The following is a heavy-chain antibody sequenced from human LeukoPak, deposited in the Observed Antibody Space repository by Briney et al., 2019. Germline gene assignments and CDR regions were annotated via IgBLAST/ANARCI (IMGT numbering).Heavy chain of an antibody. J-gene: IGHJ4*02. Sequence: GGSLRLSCAASGFTVSSNYMSWVRQAPGKGLEWVSVIYSSGTTYYADSVKGRFTISRDNSKNTLYLQMNSLRAEDTAVYYCARLSVRGVIIVLPNYFDYWGQGTLVTVSS. CDR3: ARLSVRGVIIVLPNYFDY. CDR1: GFTVSSNY. V-gene: IGHV3-66*04. CDR2: IYSSGTT. D-gene: IGHD3-10*01.